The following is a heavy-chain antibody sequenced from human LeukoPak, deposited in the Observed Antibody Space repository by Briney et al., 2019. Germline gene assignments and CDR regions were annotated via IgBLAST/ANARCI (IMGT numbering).Heavy chain of an antibody. J-gene: IGHJ5*02. CDR1: GGSISSGGYY. CDR2: IYYSGST. V-gene: IGHV4-31*03. Sequence: SETLSLTCTVSGGSISSGGYYWSWIRQHPGKGLEGIGYIYYSGSTYYNPSLKSRVTISVDTSKNQFSLKLSSVTAADTAVYYCARTPYGSNPPNWFDPWGQGTLVTVSS. D-gene: IGHD2-15*01. CDR3: ARTPYGSNPPNWFDP.